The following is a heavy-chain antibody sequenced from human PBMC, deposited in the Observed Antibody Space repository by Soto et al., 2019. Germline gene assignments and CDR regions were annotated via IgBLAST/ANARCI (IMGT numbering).Heavy chain of an antibody. J-gene: IGHJ6*02. CDR1: GFSFRNAW. V-gene: IGHV3-15*01. Sequence: GGSLRLSCAASGFSFRNAWMSWVRQAPGRGLEWVGHIKSQGDGGTRDYAAPVKGRFTISRDDSKNTLFLQMNSLKNEDTAVYFCTTDLQAYCDGTTCYAGNYYYDDMDVWGQGTTVTVSS. CDR3: TTDLQAYCDGTTCYAGNYYYDDMDV. CDR2: IKSQGDGGTR. D-gene: IGHD2-2*01.